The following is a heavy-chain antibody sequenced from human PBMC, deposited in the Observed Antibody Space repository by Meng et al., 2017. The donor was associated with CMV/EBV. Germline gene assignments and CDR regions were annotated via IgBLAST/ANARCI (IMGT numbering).Heavy chain of an antibody. D-gene: IGHD6-6*01. CDR2: INPNSGDT. CDR3: ARDGSSSATDLIDY. CDR1: GYTFTGYY. V-gene: IGHV1-2*02. Sequence: QVQLVQSGAEVKKPGASVKVSCKASGYTFTGYYMHWVRQAPGQGLEWMGWINPNSGDTNYAQKFQGRVTMTRDTSISTAYMELSRLRSDDTAVYYCARDGSSSATDLIDYWGQGTLVTVSS. J-gene: IGHJ4*02.